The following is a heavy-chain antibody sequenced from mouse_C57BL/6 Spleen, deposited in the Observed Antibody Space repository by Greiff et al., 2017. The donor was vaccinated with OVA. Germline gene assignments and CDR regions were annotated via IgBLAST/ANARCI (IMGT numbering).Heavy chain of an antibody. CDR2: IYPGNGDT. J-gene: IGHJ2*01. V-gene: IGHV1-12*01. CDR1: GYTFTSYN. Sequence: QVQLQQSGAELVRPGASVKMSCKASGYTFTSYNMHWVKQTPRQGLEWIGAIYPGNGDTSYNQQLKGKATLTVDKYSSTAYMQLSSLTSEDSAVYFCAREGGLYYDYDGAHYFDYWGQGTTLTVSS. CDR3: AREGGLYYDYDGAHYFDY. D-gene: IGHD2-4*01.